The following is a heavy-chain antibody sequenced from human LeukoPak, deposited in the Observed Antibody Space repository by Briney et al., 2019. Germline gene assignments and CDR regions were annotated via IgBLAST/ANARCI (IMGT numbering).Heavy chain of an antibody. D-gene: IGHD6-13*01. V-gene: IGHV4-39*01. CDR3: ARLGDSSSSWAYFDY. J-gene: IGHJ4*02. Sequence: PSETLSLTCTVSGGSISSSSYYWGWIRQPPGKGLEWIGSIYYSGSSYYNPSLKSRVTISVDTSENQFSLKLSSVTAADTAVYYCARLGDSSSSWAYFDYWGQGTLVTVSS. CDR2: IYYSGSS. CDR1: GGSISSSSYY.